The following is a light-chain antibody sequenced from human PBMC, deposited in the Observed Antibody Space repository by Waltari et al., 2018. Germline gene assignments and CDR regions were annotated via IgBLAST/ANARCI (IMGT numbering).Light chain of an antibody. CDR1: QGISSY. Sequence: DIQLTQSPSFLSASVGARVTITCRASQGISSYLAWYQQKPGKAPKLLIYAASTLQSGVPSRFSGSGSGTDFTLTISNLQPEDFATYYCQQSYSLLRLTFGGGTKVDIK. CDR3: QQSYSLLRLT. V-gene: IGKV1-9*01. J-gene: IGKJ4*01. CDR2: AAS.